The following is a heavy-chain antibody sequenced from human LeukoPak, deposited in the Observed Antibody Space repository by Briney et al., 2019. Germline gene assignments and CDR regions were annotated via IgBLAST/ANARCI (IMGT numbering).Heavy chain of an antibody. Sequence: ASVKVSCKASGYTFTGYYMHWVRQAPGQGLEWMGWINPNSGGTNYAQKFQGRVTMTRDTSIGTAYMELSRLRSDDTAVYYCARDSPVTAMKTTFDYWGQGTLVTVSS. CDR1: GYTFTGYY. J-gene: IGHJ4*02. CDR3: ARDSPVTAMKTTFDY. V-gene: IGHV1-2*02. CDR2: INPNSGGT. D-gene: IGHD5-18*01.